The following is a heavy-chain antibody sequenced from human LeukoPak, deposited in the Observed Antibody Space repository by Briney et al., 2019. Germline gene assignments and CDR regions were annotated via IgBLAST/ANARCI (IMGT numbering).Heavy chain of an antibody. CDR3: ARGRTRGHALAAAGIRY. D-gene: IGHD6-13*01. Sequence: SETLSLTCTVSGGSITSNSYYWGWIRQPPGQGLEWIGEINHSGSTNYNPSLKSRVTISVDTSKNQFSLKLSSVTAADTAVYYCARGRTRGHALAAAGIRYWGQGTLVTVSS. V-gene: IGHV4-39*07. CDR1: GGSITSNSYY. J-gene: IGHJ4*02. CDR2: INHSGST.